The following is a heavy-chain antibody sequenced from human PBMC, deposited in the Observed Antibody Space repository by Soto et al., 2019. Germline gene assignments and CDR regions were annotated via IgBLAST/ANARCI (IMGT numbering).Heavy chain of an antibody. CDR2: IYFSGVT. V-gene: IGHV4-31*03. CDR3: ARDPWRTPPEAAFDV. J-gene: IGHJ3*01. Sequence: QVQLQESGPGLVEPSQTLSLTCTVSGGSISSAGYYWSWIRQRPGQGLEWIGYIYFSGVTYYNPSLESRVTISVDTSKNQFSLRLSSVTDAYTAVYYCARDPWRTPPEAAFDVWVQGPKVTVSS. D-gene: IGHD1-1*01. CDR1: GGSISSAGYY.